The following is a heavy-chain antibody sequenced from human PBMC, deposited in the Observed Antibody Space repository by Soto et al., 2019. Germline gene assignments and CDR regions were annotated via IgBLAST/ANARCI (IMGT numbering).Heavy chain of an antibody. CDR1: GFTFDDYA. CDR2: ISWNSGSI. J-gene: IGHJ3*02. Sequence: GGSLRLSCAASGFTFDDYAMHWVRQAPGKGLEWVSGISWNSGSIGYADSVKGRFTISRDTAKISLYLQMNSLRAEDTALYYCAKDAAAAGSDAFDIWGQGTMVTVSS. D-gene: IGHD6-13*01. CDR3: AKDAAAAGSDAFDI. V-gene: IGHV3-9*01.